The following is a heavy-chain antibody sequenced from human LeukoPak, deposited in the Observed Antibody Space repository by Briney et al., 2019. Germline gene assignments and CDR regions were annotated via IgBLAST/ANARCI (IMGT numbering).Heavy chain of an antibody. V-gene: IGHV3-23*01. D-gene: IGHD2-15*01. CDR1: GFTFSSYA. Sequence: GGSLRLSCAASGFTFSSYAMNWVRQAPGKGLEWVSAISGSGGSTYYADSVKGRFTISRDNSKNTLYLQMNSLRAEDTAAYYCAKGGSGYCSGGSCYPFDYWGQGTLVTVSS. J-gene: IGHJ4*02. CDR2: ISGSGGST. CDR3: AKGGSGYCSGGSCYPFDY.